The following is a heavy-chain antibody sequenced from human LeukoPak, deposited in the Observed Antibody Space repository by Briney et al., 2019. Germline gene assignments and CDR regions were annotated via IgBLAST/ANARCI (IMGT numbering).Heavy chain of an antibody. D-gene: IGHD2-21*02. CDR2: ISSNGGST. J-gene: IGHJ4*02. CDR3: ARGPYCGGDCYSFYYFDY. CDR1: GFTFSSYA. Sequence: AGGSLRLSCAASGFTFSSYAMHWVRQAPGKGLEYVSVISSNGGSTYYANSVKGRFTISRDNSKNTLYLQMGSLRAEDMAVYYCARGPYCGGDCYSFYYFDYWGQGTLVPVSS. V-gene: IGHV3-64*01.